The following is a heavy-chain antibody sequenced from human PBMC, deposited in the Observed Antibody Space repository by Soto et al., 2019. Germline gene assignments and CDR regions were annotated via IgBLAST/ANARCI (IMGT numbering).Heavy chain of an antibody. J-gene: IGHJ4*02. CDR3: AAEGRGYSYSSGHY. CDR2: IVVGSGNT. Sequence: QMQLVQSGPEVKKPGTSMKVSCKASGFTFTSSAVQWVRQARGQRLEWIGWIVVGSGNTNYAQKFQERVTITRDMSTSTPYMELSSLRSEDTAVYYCAAEGRGYSYSSGHYWGQGTLVTVSS. V-gene: IGHV1-58*01. CDR1: GFTFTSSA. D-gene: IGHD5-18*01.